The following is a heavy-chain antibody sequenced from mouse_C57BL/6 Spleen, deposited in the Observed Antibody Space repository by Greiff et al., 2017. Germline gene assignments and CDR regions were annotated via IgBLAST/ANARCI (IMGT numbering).Heavy chain of an antibody. CDR2: IHPNSGST. V-gene: IGHV1-64*01. J-gene: IGHJ2*01. CDR3: ARSSITTVVASDY. Sequence: VQLQQPGAELVKPGASVKLSCKASGYTFTSYWMHWVKQRPGQGLEWIGMIHPNSGSTNYNEKFKSKATLTVDKSSSTAYMQLSSLTSEDSAVYYFARSSITTVVASDYWGQGTTLTVSS. D-gene: IGHD1-1*01. CDR1: GYTFTSYW.